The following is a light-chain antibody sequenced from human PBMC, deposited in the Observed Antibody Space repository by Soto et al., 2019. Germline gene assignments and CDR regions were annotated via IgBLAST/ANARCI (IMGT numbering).Light chain of an antibody. V-gene: IGKV3-11*01. J-gene: IGKJ1*01. CDR1: QNVSSY. CDR2: DAS. CDR3: QQRSNWWT. Sequence: EIVLTQSPATLSLSPGERATLSCRASQNVSSYLAWYQQKPGQAPRLLIYDASNRATGIPARFSGSGSGTDFTLPISSLEPEDFAVYYCQQRSNWWTFGQGTKVEIK.